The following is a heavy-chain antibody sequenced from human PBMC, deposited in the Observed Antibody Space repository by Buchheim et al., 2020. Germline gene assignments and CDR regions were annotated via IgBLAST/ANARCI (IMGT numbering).Heavy chain of an antibody. CDR1: GFTFSTYA. J-gene: IGHJ4*02. CDR3: AKGFTGTTGWDYYFDF. D-gene: IGHD1-1*01. Sequence: EVQLLESGGGLVQPGGSQRLSCAASGFTFSTYAMNWVRQSPGKGLEWVSSISGSGGSTYYADSVKGRFTISRDNSKNMLYLQMNSLRAEDTAVYYCAKGFTGTTGWDYYFDFWGQGTL. CDR2: ISGSGGST. V-gene: IGHV3-23*01.